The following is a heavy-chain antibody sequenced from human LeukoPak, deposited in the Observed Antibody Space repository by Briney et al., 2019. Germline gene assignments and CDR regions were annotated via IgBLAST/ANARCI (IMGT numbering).Heavy chain of an antibody. D-gene: IGHD3-22*01. J-gene: IGHJ4*02. CDR2: INSNSGDT. V-gene: IGHV1-2*02. CDR1: GYTFTAYY. CDR3: VRDNYYYDSSGNFDY. Sequence: WASVKVSCKASGYTFTAYYLHWVRQAPGQGLEWMGWINSNSGDTNSAQKFQGRVTLTRDTSITTAYMEMSSLSSDDTAVYYCVRDNYYYDSSGNFDYWGQGTLVTVSS.